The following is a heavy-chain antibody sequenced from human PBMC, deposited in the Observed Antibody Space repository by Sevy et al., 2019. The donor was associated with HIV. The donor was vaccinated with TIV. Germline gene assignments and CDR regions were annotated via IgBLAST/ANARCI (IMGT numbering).Heavy chain of an antibody. V-gene: IGHV4-59*01. D-gene: IGHD6-13*01. Sequence: KQSQTLSLTCTVSGGSISSYYWSWIRQPPGKGLEWIGYIYYSGSTNYNPSLKSRVTISVDTSKNQFSLKLSSVTAADTAVYYCARVGAAAQDFQHWGQGTLVTVSS. J-gene: IGHJ1*01. CDR1: GGSISSYY. CDR3: ARVGAAAQDFQH. CDR2: IYYSGST.